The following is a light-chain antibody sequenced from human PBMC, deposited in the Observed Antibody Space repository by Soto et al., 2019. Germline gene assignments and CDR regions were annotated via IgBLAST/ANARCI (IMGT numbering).Light chain of an antibody. CDR3: QQYSDSPLT. V-gene: IGKV3-20*01. CDR2: GAS. Sequence: EIXLTQSXGTLSLSPGERATLSCRASQTVRTNYLAWFQHKPGQAPRLLIYGASSRATGIPDRFSGSGSGTDFTLTINRLEPEDFAVYFCQQYSDSPLTFGGGTKVEIK. J-gene: IGKJ4*01. CDR1: QTVRTNY.